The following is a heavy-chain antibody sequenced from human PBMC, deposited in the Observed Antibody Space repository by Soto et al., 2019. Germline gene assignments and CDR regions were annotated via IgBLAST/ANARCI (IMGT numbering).Heavy chain of an antibody. Sequence: SETLSLTCAFYGGSFSGYYWSCIRQTPGKGLECIGEINHSGSTSYNPSLKSRVTISVDTSNKQFSLRLSAVTAADTAVYYCARCRIDHNWFDPWGQGALVTVS. D-gene: IGHD3-3*02. J-gene: IGHJ5*02. V-gene: IGHV4-34*01. CDR3: ARCRIDHNWFDP. CDR2: INHSGST. CDR1: GGSFSGYY.